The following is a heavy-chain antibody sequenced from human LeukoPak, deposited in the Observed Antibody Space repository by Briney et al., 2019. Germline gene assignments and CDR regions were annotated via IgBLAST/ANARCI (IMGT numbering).Heavy chain of an antibody. CDR1: GYTLTELS. CDR2: FDPEDGET. CDR3: LRVPELPEY. Sequence: ASVKVSCKVSGYTLTELSMHWVRQAPGKGLEWMGGFDPEDGETIYAQKFQGRVTMTRDTSTSTVYMELSSLRYDDTAVYYCLRVPELPEYWGQGTLVTVSS. V-gene: IGHV1-24*01. D-gene: IGHD3-10*01. J-gene: IGHJ4*02.